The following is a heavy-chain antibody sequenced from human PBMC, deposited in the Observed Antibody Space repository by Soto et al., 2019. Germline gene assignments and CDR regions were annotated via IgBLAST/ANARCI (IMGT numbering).Heavy chain of an antibody. CDR3: ARGGYCISTSLCGMDV. Sequence: QVQLVQSGAEVKKPGSSVKVSCKASGGTFSSYAISWVRQAPGQGLEWMGGIIPIFGTANYAQKFQGRVTITADESTSTAYMELSSLRSEDTAVYSCARGGYCISTSLCGMDVWGQGTTVTVSS. D-gene: IGHD2-2*01. J-gene: IGHJ6*02. V-gene: IGHV1-69*12. CDR1: GGTFSSYA. CDR2: IIPIFGTA.